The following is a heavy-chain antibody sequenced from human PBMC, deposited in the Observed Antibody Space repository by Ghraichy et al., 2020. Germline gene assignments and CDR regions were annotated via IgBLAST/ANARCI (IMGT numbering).Heavy chain of an antibody. Sequence: SETLSLTCTVSGGSISSSSYYWGWIRQPPGKGLEWIGSIYYSGSTYYNPSLKSRVTISVDTSKNQFSLKLSSVTAADTAVYYCATTLGGLLWFGELLYQTLDYWGQGTLVTVSS. CDR1: GGSISSSSYY. CDR2: IYYSGST. CDR3: ATTLGGLLWFGELLYQTLDY. D-gene: IGHD3-10*01. J-gene: IGHJ4*02. V-gene: IGHV4-39*01.